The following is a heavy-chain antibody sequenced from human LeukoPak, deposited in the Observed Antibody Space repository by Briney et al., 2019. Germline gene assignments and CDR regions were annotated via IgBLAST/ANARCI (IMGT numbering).Heavy chain of an antibody. CDR1: GFTFSSYG. V-gene: IGHV3-30*02. Sequence: GGSLRLSCAASGFTFSSYGMHWVRQAPGKGLEWVAFIRYDGSNKYYADSVKGRFTISRDNSKNTLYLQMNSLRAEDTAVYYCAKDLRPFGYYDSSGYLAPFDPWGQGTLVTVSS. CDR2: IRYDGSNK. CDR3: AKDLRPFGYYDSSGYLAPFDP. D-gene: IGHD3-22*01. J-gene: IGHJ5*02.